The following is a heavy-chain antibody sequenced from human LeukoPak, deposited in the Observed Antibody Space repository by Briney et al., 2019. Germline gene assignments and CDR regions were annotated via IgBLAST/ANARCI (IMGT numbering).Heavy chain of an antibody. J-gene: IGHJ4*02. D-gene: IGHD4-11*01. CDR1: GGSISSYY. V-gene: IGHV4-59*12. CDR2: IYHSGST. CDR3: ARDYGDYSGSPAFDY. Sequence: PSETLSLTCTVSGGSISSYYWSWIRQPAGKGLEWIGYIYHSGSTYYNPSLKSRVTISVDRSKNQFSLKLSSVTAADTAVYYCARDYGDYSGSPAFDYWGQGTLVTVSS.